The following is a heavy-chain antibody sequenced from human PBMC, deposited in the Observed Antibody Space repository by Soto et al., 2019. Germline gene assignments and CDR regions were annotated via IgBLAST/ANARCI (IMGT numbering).Heavy chain of an antibody. CDR2: INPSGGST. Sequence: QVQLVQSGAEVKKPGASVKVSCKASGYTFTSYYMHWVRQAPGQGLEWMGIINPSGGSTSYAQKFQGRVTMTRDTSTSPVYMELSSLRSEDTAVYYCARKYYYDSSGYFDAFDIWGQGTMVTVSS. D-gene: IGHD3-22*01. J-gene: IGHJ3*02. V-gene: IGHV1-46*01. CDR1: GYTFTSYY. CDR3: ARKYYYDSSGYFDAFDI.